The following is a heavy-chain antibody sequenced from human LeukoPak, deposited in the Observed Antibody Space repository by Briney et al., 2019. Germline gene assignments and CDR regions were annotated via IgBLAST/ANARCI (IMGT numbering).Heavy chain of an antibody. CDR1: GGSISSGSYY. V-gene: IGHV4-61*02. J-gene: IGHJ3*02. D-gene: IGHD2-2*01. CDR2: IYTSGST. Sequence: SQTLSLTCTVSGGSISSGSYYWSWIRQPAGKGLEWIGRIYTSGSTNYNPSLKSRVTISVDTSKNQFSLKLSSVTAADTAVYYCARSRRYCSSTSCYPTDAFDIWGQGTMVTVSS. CDR3: ARSRRYCSSTSCYPTDAFDI.